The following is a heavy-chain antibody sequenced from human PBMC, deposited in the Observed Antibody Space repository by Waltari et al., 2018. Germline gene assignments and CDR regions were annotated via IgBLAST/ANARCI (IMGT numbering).Heavy chain of an antibody. CDR3: VREMQRMFDY. V-gene: IGHV3-48*03. CDR1: GFTFSNYD. Sequence: EVQLVESGGGLVQPGGSLRLSGPTFGFTFSNYDINWFRPAPGKGLWWVSYISSSGSAVYHADSVRGRFTISRDNAKNSLYLDMNSLRAEDTAVYFCVREMQRMFDYWGQGTLVTVSS. CDR2: ISSSGSAV. J-gene: IGHJ4*02.